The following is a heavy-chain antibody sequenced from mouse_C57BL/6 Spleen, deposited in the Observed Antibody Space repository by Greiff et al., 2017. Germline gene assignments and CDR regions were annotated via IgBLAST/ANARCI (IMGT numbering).Heavy chain of an antibody. CDR1: GYAFSSYW. CDR3: AREFYYGSSPAFDV. J-gene: IGHJ1*03. V-gene: IGHV1-80*01. CDR2: IYPGDGDT. D-gene: IGHD1-1*01. Sequence: QVQLQQSGAELVKPGASVKISCKASGYAFSSYWMNWVKQRPGKGLEWIGQIYPGDGDTNYNGKFKGKATLTADKSSSTAYMQLSSLTSEDSAVYFCAREFYYGSSPAFDVWGTGTTVTVSS.